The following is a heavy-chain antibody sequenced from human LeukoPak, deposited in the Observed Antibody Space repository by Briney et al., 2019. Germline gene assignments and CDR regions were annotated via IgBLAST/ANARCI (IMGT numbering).Heavy chain of an antibody. CDR3: VKDDRPYSSSFRFQH. Sequence: GGSLRLSCAVSGFTFSSYAMHWVRQAPGKGLEWVAVISYDGSNKYYADSVKGRFTISRDNSKNTLYLQMNSLRAEDTAVYYCVKDDRPYSSSFRFQHWGQGTLVTVSS. V-gene: IGHV3-30-3*01. CDR1: GFTFSSYA. CDR2: ISYDGSNK. J-gene: IGHJ1*01. D-gene: IGHD6-6*01.